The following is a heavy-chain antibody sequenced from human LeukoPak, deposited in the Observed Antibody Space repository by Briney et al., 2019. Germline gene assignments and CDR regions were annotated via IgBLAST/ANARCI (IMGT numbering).Heavy chain of an antibody. J-gene: IGHJ4*02. CDR3: ARRYDNNGYFVY. D-gene: IGHD3-22*01. V-gene: IGHV5-51*01. Sequence: GESLKISCKGSGYSFSTYWVGWVRQVPGKGLEWMGIIYPGDSDTRYSPSFQGQVTISADKSISSAYLPWSSLKASDTAMYYCARRYDNNGYFVYWGQGTLVTVSS. CDR2: IYPGDSDT. CDR1: GYSFSTYW.